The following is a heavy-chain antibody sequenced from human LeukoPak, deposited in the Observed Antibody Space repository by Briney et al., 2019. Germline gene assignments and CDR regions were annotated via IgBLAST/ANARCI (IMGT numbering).Heavy chain of an antibody. CDR1: GSTFGDYA. CDR3: TSRAERDIVVVPAA. J-gene: IGHJ5*02. CDR2: IRSKAYGGTT. Sequence: PGRSLRLSCTASGSTFGDYAMSWVRQAPGKGLEWVGFIRSKAYGGTTEYAASVKGRFTISRDDSKSIAYLQMNSLKTEDTAVYYCTSRAERDIVVVPAAWGQGTLVTVSS. V-gene: IGHV3-49*04. D-gene: IGHD2-2*01.